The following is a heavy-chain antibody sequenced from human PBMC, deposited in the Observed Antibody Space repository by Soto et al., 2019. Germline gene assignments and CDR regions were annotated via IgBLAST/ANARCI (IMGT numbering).Heavy chain of an antibody. CDR2: IAYDGSNK. D-gene: IGHD2-15*01. V-gene: IGHV3-30*18. J-gene: IGHJ5*02. CDR3: AKGPEVGWFDP. CDR1: GLTFSSYG. Sequence: QVQLVESWGGVVQPGRSLRLSCAAAGLTFSSYGMHWVRQAPGKGLEWVAVIAYDGSNKYYADYVKGRFTISRDNTKNTQYLQMNRLRAEDPAVYDCAKGPEVGWFDPWGQGTLVTVSS.